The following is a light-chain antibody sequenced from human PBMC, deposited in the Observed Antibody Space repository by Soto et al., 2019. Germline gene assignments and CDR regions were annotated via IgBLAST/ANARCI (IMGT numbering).Light chain of an antibody. Sequence: DIQMTQSPSTLSAYVGDRVTITCRASQSISSWLAWYQQKPGKAPKLLIYDASSLESGVPSRFSGSGSGTEFTLTISSLQPDDFATYYCQQYNSYWTFGQGTKVDI. V-gene: IGKV1-5*01. CDR1: QSISSW. J-gene: IGKJ1*01. CDR3: QQYNSYWT. CDR2: DAS.